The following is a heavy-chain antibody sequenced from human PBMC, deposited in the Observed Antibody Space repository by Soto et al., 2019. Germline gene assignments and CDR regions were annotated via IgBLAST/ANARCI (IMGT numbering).Heavy chain of an antibody. D-gene: IGHD3-16*01. Sequence: EVQLVESGGGVVQPGESLRLSCTASGFTFSTYWMHWVRQAPGKGLVWLSRLKGDGSMTVYADSVKGRFTISRDNAENTLYLQMNGLRAEDTAIYHCARGGLYAYYQDNWGQGTLVPVSS. CDR1: GFTFSTYW. CDR3: ARGGLYAYYQDN. J-gene: IGHJ4*02. CDR2: LKGDGSMT. V-gene: IGHV3-74*01.